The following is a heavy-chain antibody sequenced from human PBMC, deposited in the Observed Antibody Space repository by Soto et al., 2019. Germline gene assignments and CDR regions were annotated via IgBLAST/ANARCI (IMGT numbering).Heavy chain of an antibody. CDR2: IYYSGST. J-gene: IGHJ6*02. Sequence: QVQLQESGPGLVKPSETLSLTCTVSGGSISSYYWSWIRQPPGKGLEWIGYIYYSGSTNYNPSLKSRVTISVDTSKNQFSLKLSPVTAADTAVHYCARDGMYYDILTGTLWSMDVWGQGTTVTVSS. D-gene: IGHD3-9*01. CDR3: ARDGMYYDILTGTLWSMDV. CDR1: GGSISSYY. V-gene: IGHV4-59*01.